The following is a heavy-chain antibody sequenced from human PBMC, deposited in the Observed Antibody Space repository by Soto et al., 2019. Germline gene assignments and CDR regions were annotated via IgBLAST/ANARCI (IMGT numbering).Heavy chain of an antibody. V-gene: IGHV1-18*01. Sequence: VQLVQSGAEVKQPGASVKVSCKASGYTFTSYGISWVRQAPGQGLEWMGWISAYNGNTKYAERFQGRVTMTTDTSTSKSSMELRSRISDDRAVFYCARDIHLMWFGGGGAPVDYWGQGTLVTVSS. CDR2: ISAYNGNT. D-gene: IGHD3-10*01. CDR3: ARDIHLMWFGGGGAPVDY. CDR1: GYTFTSYG. J-gene: IGHJ4*02.